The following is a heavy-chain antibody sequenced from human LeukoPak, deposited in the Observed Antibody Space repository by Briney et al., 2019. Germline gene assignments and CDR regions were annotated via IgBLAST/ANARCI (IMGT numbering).Heavy chain of an antibody. CDR3: AREVDGGFDP. Sequence: GGSLRLSCAASRFAFSFYTMHWVRQAPGKGLESVSAISSNGDTTYYLKSVKDRFIISRDNSKNTLYLQMGSLRVEDMAVYYCAREVDGGFDPWGQGTLVTVSS. V-gene: IGHV3-64*01. J-gene: IGHJ5*02. D-gene: IGHD3-16*01. CDR2: ISSNGDTT. CDR1: RFAFSFYT.